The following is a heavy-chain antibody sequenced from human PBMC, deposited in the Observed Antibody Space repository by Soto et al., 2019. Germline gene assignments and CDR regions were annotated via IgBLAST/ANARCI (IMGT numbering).Heavy chain of an antibody. CDR3: ASAYESSGYFYY. Sequence: EVQLVETGGGLIQPGGSLRLSCAASGFTVSSNYMSWVRQAPGKGLEWVSVIYSGGSTYYADSVKGRFTVSRDNSKNTVYLQMNSLRAEDTAVYYCASAYESSGYFYYWGQGTLVTVSS. J-gene: IGHJ4*02. CDR1: GFTVSSNY. D-gene: IGHD3-22*01. V-gene: IGHV3-53*02. CDR2: IYSGGST.